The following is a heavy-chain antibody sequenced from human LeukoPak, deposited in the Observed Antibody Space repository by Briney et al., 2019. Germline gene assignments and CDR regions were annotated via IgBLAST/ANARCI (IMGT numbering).Heavy chain of an antibody. J-gene: IGHJ4*02. Sequence: ASVKVSCRAFGYTFTTYDINWVRQATGQGLEWMGRMNPNTGNTGYARKFQGRVTFTRDTSISTAYMELSSLRSEDTAFYYCARGRLVYSPFDSWGQRTLVTVSS. V-gene: IGHV1-8*03. CDR2: MNPNTGNT. CDR1: GYTFTTYD. CDR3: ARGRLVYSPFDS. D-gene: IGHD1-14*01.